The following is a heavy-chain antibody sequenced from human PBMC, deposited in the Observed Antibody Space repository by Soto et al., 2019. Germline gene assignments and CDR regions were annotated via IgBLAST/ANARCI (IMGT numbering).Heavy chain of an antibody. Sequence: QVQLVQSGAEVKKPGSSVKVSCKASGGTFSSYAISWVRQAPGQGLEWMGGIIPIFGTANYAQKFQGRVTITADESTSTAYMELSSLRSEDTAVYYCARINLPGYSYGARAFEIWGQGTMVTVSS. CDR3: ARINLPGYSYGARAFEI. D-gene: IGHD5-18*01. CDR1: GGTFSSYA. V-gene: IGHV1-69*01. J-gene: IGHJ3*02. CDR2: IIPIFGTA.